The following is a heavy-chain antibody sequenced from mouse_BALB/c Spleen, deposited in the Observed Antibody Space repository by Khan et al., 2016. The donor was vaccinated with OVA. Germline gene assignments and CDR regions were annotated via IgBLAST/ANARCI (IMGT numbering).Heavy chain of an antibody. V-gene: IGHV1S41*01. D-gene: IGHD1-2*01. CDR1: GYTFTSYW. J-gene: IGHJ4*01. CDR2: VSPGSGSP. Sequence: DLVKPGASVKLSCKASGYTFTSYWINWIKQRPGQGLEWMGRVSPGSGSPYYKEMFKGKATVTVDKSSSTAYIHLNSLSSAAAAVYFSTRYTAYGYSPKAMDNWGQGTTITVSS. CDR3: TRYTAYGYSPKAMDN.